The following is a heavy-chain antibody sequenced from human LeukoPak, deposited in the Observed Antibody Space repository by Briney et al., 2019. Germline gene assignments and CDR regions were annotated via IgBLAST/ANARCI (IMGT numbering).Heavy chain of an antibody. CDR2: ISAYNGNT. J-gene: IGHJ4*02. CDR1: GYTFTSYV. Sequence: ASVKVSCKASGYTFTSYVISWVRQAPGQGLEWMGWISAYNGNTNYAQKFQGTVTMTTDTSTSTAYLELTSLRSDDTAVYYCARDTSSDLNTPSSLFDYWGQGALVTVSS. V-gene: IGHV1-18*01. D-gene: IGHD1/OR15-1a*01. CDR3: ARDTSSDLNTPSSLFDY.